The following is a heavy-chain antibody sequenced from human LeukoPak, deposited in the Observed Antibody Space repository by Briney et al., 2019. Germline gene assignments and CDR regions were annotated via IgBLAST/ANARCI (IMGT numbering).Heavy chain of an antibody. CDR1: GGSISIYY. V-gene: IGHV4-59*08. CDR2: IYYSGST. CDR3: ARQLQPGTPPNYYYYYYMDV. J-gene: IGHJ6*03. D-gene: IGHD6-13*01. Sequence: PSETLSLTCTVSGGSISIYYWSWIRQPPGKGLEWIGYIYYSGSTNYNPSLKSRVTISVDTSKNQFSLKLSSVTAADTAVYYCARQLQPGTPPNYYYYYYMDVWGKGTTVTVSS.